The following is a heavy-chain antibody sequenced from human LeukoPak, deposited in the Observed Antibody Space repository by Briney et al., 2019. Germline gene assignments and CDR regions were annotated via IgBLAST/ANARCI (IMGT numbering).Heavy chain of an antibody. V-gene: IGHV1-2*02. J-gene: IGHJ5*02. CDR1: GYTFTGYY. Sequence: GASVKVSCKASGYTFTGYYMHWVRQAPGQGLEWMGWINPNSGGTNYAQKFQGRVTVTRETSISTAYMELSRLRSDDTAVYYCARSTGTAIFGVVIIGWFDPWGQGTLVTVSS. D-gene: IGHD3-3*01. CDR3: ARSTGTAIFGVVIIGWFDP. CDR2: INPNSGGT.